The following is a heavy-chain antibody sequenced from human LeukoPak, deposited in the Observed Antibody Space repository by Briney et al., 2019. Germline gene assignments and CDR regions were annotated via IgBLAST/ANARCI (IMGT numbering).Heavy chain of an antibody. CDR2: ISSSSSYI. V-gene: IGHV3-21*01. CDR3: AVYYYDSSGYYGPFDY. J-gene: IGHJ4*02. Sequence: PGGSLRLSCAASGFTFSSYSMNWVRQAPGKGLEWVSSISSSSSYIYYADSVKGRFTISRDNAKNSLYLQMNSLRAEDTAVYYCAVYYYDSSGYYGPFDYWGQGTLVTVSS. CDR1: GFTFSSYS. D-gene: IGHD3-22*01.